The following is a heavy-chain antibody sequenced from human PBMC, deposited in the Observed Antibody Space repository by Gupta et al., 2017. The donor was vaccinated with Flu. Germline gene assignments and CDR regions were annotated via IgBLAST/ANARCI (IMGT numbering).Heavy chain of an antibody. CDR3: ARCQPAQLLWFGEFKRDPDFDY. V-gene: IGHV1-2*02. CDR2: INPNSGGT. Sequence: QVQLVQSGAEVKKPGASVKVSCKASGYTFTGYYMHWVRQAPGQGLEWMGWINPNSGGTNYAQKFQGRVTMTRDTSISTAYMELSRLRSDDTAVYYCARCQPAQLLWFGEFKRDPDFDYWGQGTLVTVSS. CDR1: GYTFTGYY. J-gene: IGHJ4*02. D-gene: IGHD3-10*01.